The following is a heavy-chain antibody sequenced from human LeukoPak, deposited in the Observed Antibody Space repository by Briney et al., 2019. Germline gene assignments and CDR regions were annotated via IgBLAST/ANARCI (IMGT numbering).Heavy chain of an antibody. V-gene: IGHV3-74*01. CDR3: ARVNVCPRCHFDY. D-gene: IGHD3-16*01. CDR2: INTDGRTT. CDR1: GFTFTTFW. Sequence: GGSLRLSCAASGFTFTTFWMNWVRQAPGEGLVWVSLINTDGRTTTYADSVKGRFTISRDNAKNTLYLQMNSLRAEDTAVYYCARVNVCPRCHFDYWGQGTLVTVSS. J-gene: IGHJ4*02.